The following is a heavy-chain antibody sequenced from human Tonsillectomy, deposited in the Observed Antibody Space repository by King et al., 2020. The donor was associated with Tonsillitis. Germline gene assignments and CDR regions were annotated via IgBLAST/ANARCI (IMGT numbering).Heavy chain of an antibody. CDR3: ANLLRTASLPQY. CDR2: ITATGGGT. D-gene: IGHD2/OR15-2a*01. Sequence: DVQLVESGGGLVQPGGSLRLSCGASGFTFTNYAMSWVRQAPGKGLEWVAGITATGGGTYYADFVMGRFTISRDNSKNTLFLQVNSLTAEDTAVYYCANLLRTASLPQYWGQGTLVIVSS. J-gene: IGHJ1*01. CDR1: GFTFTNYA. V-gene: IGHV3-23*04.